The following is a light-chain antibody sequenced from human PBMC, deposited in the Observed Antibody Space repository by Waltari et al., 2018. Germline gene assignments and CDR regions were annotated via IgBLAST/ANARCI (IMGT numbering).Light chain of an antibody. V-gene: IGKV3-11*01. CDR3: QQRSNWPLALT. CDR1: QSVSSY. J-gene: IGKJ4*01. CDR2: DAS. Sequence: EIVLTQSPATLSLSPGERATLSCRASQSVSSYLAWYQQKPGQAPRLLIYDASNGATGIPARFSGSWSGTDFTLTISSLEPEDFAVYYCQQRSNWPLALTFGGGTKVEIK.